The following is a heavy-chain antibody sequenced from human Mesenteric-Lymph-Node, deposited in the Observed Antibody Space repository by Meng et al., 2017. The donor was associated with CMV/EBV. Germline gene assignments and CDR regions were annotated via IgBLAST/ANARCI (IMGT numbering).Heavy chain of an antibody. Sequence: ASVKVSCKASGYTFTAYYIHWVRQAPGQGLEWMGWINPDSGDANYAQNFQGRVTMTRDTSISTAYMELSRLASDDTAVYYCARASPYSSTNYYFDYWGQGTLVTVSS. CDR3: ARASPYSSTNYYFDY. CDR1: GYTFTAYY. V-gene: IGHV1-2*02. CDR2: INPDSGDA. D-gene: IGHD6-13*01. J-gene: IGHJ4*02.